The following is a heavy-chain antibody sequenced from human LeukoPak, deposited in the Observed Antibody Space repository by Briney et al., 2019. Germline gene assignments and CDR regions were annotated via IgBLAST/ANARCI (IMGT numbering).Heavy chain of an antibody. J-gene: IGHJ4*02. D-gene: IGHD3-9*01. V-gene: IGHV4-59*08. CDR3: ARHGKRGITIFDY. CDR1: GGSISSYD. CDR2: IYYSGST. Sequence: SETLSLTCTVSGGSISSYDWSCIRQPPGKGLEWIGYIYYSGSTNYNPSLKSRVTISVDTSKNQFSLKLSSVTAADTAVYYCARHGKRGITIFDYWGQGTLVTVSS.